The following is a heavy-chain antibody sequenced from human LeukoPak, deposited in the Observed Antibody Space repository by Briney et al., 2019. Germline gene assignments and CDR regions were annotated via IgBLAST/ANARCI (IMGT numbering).Heavy chain of an antibody. Sequence: GESLKISCKGSGYSFTSYWIGWVRQMPGKGLEWMGIIYPGDSDTRYSPSFQGQVTISADKSTSTAYLQWSSLKASDTAMYYCARRIAAADNWFDPWGQGTLVTVSS. D-gene: IGHD6-13*01. V-gene: IGHV5-51*01. CDR1: GYSFTSYW. CDR2: IYPGDSDT. J-gene: IGHJ5*02. CDR3: ARRIAAADNWFDP.